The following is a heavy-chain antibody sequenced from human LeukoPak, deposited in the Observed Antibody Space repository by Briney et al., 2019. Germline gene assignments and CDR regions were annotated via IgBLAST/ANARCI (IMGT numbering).Heavy chain of an antibody. D-gene: IGHD3-22*01. CDR2: INAGNGNT. V-gene: IGHV1-3*01. J-gene: IGHJ4*02. CDR3: ARAITYYYDSSGCYYFDY. Sequence: ASVKVSCKASGYTFTSYAMHWVRQAPGQRLEWMGWINAGNGNTKYSQKFQGRVTITRDTSASTAYMELGSLRSEDTAVYYCARAITYYYDSSGCYYFDYWGQGTLVTVSS. CDR1: GYTFTSYA.